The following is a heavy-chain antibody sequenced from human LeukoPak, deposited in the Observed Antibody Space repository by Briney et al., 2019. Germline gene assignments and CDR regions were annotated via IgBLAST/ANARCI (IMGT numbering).Heavy chain of an antibody. J-gene: IGHJ4*02. CDR2: IIPILGIA. CDR3: ARDPPRSKGSGSPDPNLDY. V-gene: IGHV1-69*04. Sequence: ASVKVSCKASGGTFSSYAISWVRQAPGQGLEWMGRIIPILGIANYAQKFQGRVTITADKSTSTAYMELSSLRSEDTAVYHCARDPPRSKGSGSPDPNLDYWGQGTLVTVSS. D-gene: IGHD3-10*01. CDR1: GGTFSSYA.